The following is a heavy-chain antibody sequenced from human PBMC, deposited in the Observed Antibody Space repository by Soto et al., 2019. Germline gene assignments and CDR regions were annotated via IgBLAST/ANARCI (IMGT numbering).Heavy chain of an antibody. CDR2: INHSGST. D-gene: IGHD1-26*01. V-gene: IGHV4-34*01. CDR3: AREFDELRWDSGRDV. CDR1: GGSFSGYY. J-gene: IGHJ6*01. Sequence: SETLSLTCAVYGGSFSGYYWSWIRQPPRKGPEWNGEINHSGSTNYNPSLKSRVTISVDTSKNQLSLKLSSVTAADTAVYYCAREFDELRWDSGRDVWGQGTTVTVSA.